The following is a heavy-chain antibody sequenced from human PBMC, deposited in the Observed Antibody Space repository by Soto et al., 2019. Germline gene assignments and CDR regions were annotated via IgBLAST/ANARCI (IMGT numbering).Heavy chain of an antibody. Sequence: QVQLQQWGAGLLKPSETLSLTCAVYGGSLSGYQWTWIRQTPGKGLEWIGEINDSGNINYNPSLKSRATILLDSPRTQISLKLSSVTAADSAVYYCARGLILWFGELSRRGGYYYYMDVWGKGTTVSVSS. CDR1: GGSLSGYQ. V-gene: IGHV4-34*01. D-gene: IGHD3-10*01. CDR3: ARGLILWFGELSRRGGYYYYMDV. J-gene: IGHJ6*03. CDR2: INDSGNI.